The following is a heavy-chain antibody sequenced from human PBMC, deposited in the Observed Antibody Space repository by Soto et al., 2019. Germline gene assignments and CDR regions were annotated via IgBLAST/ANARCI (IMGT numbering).Heavy chain of an antibody. J-gene: IGHJ4*02. CDR3: ARPLYYYDSSGSFAN. V-gene: IGHV1-46*01. CDR1: GYTFTSYY. CDR2: INPSGGST. Sequence: QVQLVQSGAEVKKPGASVKVSCKASGYTFTSYYTHWVRQAPGQGLEWMGIINPSGGSTSYAQKFQGRVTMTRDTSTSTVYMELSSLRSEDTAVYYCARPLYYYDSSGSFANWGQGTLVTVSS. D-gene: IGHD3-22*01.